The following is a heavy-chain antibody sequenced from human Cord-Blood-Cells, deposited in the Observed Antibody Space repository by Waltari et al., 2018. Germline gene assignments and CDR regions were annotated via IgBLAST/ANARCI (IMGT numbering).Heavy chain of an antibody. D-gene: IGHD2-2*01. V-gene: IGHV4-34*01. CDR1: GGSFSGYS. CDR3: ARGYCSSTSCYNWFDP. CDR2: INHSGST. J-gene: IGHJ5*02. Sequence: QVQLQQWGAGLLKPSETLSLTCAVYGGSFSGYSWSWIRQPPGKGLEWIGEINHSGSTNYNPSLKSRVTISVDTSKNQFSLKLSSVTAADTAVYYCARGYCSSTSCYNWFDPWGQGTLVTVSS.